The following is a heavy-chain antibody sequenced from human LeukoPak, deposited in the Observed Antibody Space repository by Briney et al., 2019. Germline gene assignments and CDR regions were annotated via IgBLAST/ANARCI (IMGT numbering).Heavy chain of an antibody. CDR2: ISGSGDST. Sequence: PGGSLRLSCAASGLTFSSCSTTWVRPAPRKGLEWVSGISGSGDSTDYADSVKGRFTISRDNSKNTLYLQINSLRAEDTAVYYCARPPSDNLLTGSLYYFDNWGQGTLVTVSS. CDR3: ARPPSDNLLTGSLYYFDN. J-gene: IGHJ4*02. D-gene: IGHD3-9*01. V-gene: IGHV3-23*01. CDR1: GLTFSSCS.